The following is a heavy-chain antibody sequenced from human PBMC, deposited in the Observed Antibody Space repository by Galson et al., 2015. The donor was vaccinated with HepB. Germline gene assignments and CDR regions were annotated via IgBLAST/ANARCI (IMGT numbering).Heavy chain of an antibody. CDR1: GGSISSSNW. CDR2: IYHSGST. J-gene: IGHJ6*02. V-gene: IGHV4-4*02. Sequence: TLSLTCAVSGGSISSSNWWSWVRQPPGKGLEWIGEIYHSGSTNYNPSLKSRVTISVDKSKNQFSLKLSSVTAADTAVYYCAREGGHCSSTSCYYYYYGMDVWGQGTTVTVSS. CDR3: AREGGHCSSTSCYYYYYGMDV. D-gene: IGHD2-2*01.